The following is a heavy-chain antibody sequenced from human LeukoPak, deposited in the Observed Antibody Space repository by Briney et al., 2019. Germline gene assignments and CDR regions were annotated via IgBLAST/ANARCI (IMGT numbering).Heavy chain of an antibody. V-gene: IGHV3-30*04. CDR3: ARGVAHRWATTGYYYYGMDV. Sequence: GGSLRLSCAASGFTFSSYAMHWVRQAPGKGLEWVAVISYDGSNKYYADSVKGRLTISRDNSKNTLYLQMNSLRAEDTAVYYCARGVAHRWATTGYYYYGMDVWGQGTTVTVSS. CDR1: GFTFSSYA. CDR2: ISYDGSNK. D-gene: IGHD1-26*01. J-gene: IGHJ6*02.